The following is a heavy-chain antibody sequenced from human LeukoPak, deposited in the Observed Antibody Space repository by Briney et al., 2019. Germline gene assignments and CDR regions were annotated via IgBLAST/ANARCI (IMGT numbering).Heavy chain of an antibody. D-gene: IGHD4-23*01. CDR3: ARGRSGYGGNSRIASCDY. J-gene: IGHJ4*02. CDR2: IYHTGSH. Sequence: PSETLSLTCTVSGDSISNGYYWGWIRQAPGKGLEWIGRIYHTGSHYYNPSLKRLVIIAVDTSKHQFSLQLSSVTAADTAVYYRARGRSGYGGNSRIASCDYWGRGTLVTVSS. CDR1: GDSISNGYY. V-gene: IGHV4-38-2*02.